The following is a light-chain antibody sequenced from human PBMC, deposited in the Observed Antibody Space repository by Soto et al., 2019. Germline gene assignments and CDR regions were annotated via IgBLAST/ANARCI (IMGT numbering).Light chain of an antibody. CDR2: DVS. V-gene: IGLV2-14*03. CDR3: SSYTTSSTYV. CDR1: SSDVGGYSY. Sequence: QSVLTQPASVSGSPGQSITISCTGTSSDVGGYSYISWYQHNPGRAPKLMIYDVSNRPSGVSDRFSGSKSGNTASLTISRLQAEDEADYYCSSYTTSSTYVFGRGTKVIV. J-gene: IGLJ1*01.